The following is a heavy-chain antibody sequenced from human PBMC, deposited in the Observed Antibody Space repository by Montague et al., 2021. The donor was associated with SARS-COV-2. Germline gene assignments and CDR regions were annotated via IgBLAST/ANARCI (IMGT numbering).Heavy chain of an antibody. Sequence: SLRLSCAASGFTFSSYSMNWVRQAPGKGLEWVSCISSSSSYRYYADSVKGRFTISGDNAKNLLYLQMNSLRAEDTAVYYCASGKYSSSWYFLYGMDVWGQGTTVTVSS. J-gene: IGHJ6*02. CDR1: GFTFSSYS. V-gene: IGHV3-21*06. CDR2: ISSSSSYR. D-gene: IGHD6-13*01. CDR3: ASGKYSSSWYFLYGMDV.